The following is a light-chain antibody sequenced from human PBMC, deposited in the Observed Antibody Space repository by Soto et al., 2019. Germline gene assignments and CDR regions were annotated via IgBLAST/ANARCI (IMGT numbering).Light chain of an antibody. V-gene: IGKV3-20*01. CDR2: GAS. CDR1: QSVSSK. Sequence: EIVLTQSACTLSLYPGERATLSCRASQSVSSKLAWYQQKPGQAPRLLIYGASSRATGIPDRFSGSGSGTDFTLTISRLEPEDFAVYYCQHYGSSSWTFGQGTKVDIK. CDR3: QHYGSSSWT. J-gene: IGKJ1*01.